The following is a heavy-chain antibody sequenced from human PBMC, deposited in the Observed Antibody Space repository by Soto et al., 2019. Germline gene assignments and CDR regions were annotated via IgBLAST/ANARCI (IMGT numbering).Heavy chain of an antibody. Sequence: SVKVSCKASGGTFSSYAISWVRQAPGQGLEWMGGIIPIFGTANYAQKFQGRVTITADESTSTAHMELSSLRSEDTAVYYCASSVAKYYYYGMDVWGQGTTVTVSS. D-gene: IGHD5-12*01. CDR1: GGTFSSYA. CDR2: IIPIFGTA. J-gene: IGHJ6*02. V-gene: IGHV1-69*13. CDR3: ASSVAKYYYYGMDV.